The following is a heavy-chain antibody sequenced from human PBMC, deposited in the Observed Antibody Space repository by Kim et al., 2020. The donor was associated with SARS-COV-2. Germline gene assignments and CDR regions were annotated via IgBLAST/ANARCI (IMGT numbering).Heavy chain of an antibody. V-gene: IGHV4-34*01. J-gene: IGHJ6*02. CDR3: ARLGFQYTYGMDV. Sequence: YNPSLKSRVTISVDTSKNQFSLKLSSVTAADTAVYYCARLGFQYTYGMDVWGQGTTVTVSS. D-gene: IGHD2-2*02.